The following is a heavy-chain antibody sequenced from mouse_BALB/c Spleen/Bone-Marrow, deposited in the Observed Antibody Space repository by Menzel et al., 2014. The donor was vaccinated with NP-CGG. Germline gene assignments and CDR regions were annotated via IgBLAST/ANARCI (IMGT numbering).Heavy chain of an antibody. Sequence: VQLQQSGAELVKPGASVKLSCTASGFNIKDPYMHWVKQRPEQGLEWIGRIDPANGNTKYDPKFQGKATITADTSSNTAYLQLSSLTSEDTAVYYCARSGYGSSLFAYWGPRDSGHCLC. CDR1: GFNIKDPY. D-gene: IGHD1-1*01. CDR2: IDPANGNT. J-gene: IGHJ3*01. CDR3: ARSGYGSSLFAY. V-gene: IGHV14-3*02.